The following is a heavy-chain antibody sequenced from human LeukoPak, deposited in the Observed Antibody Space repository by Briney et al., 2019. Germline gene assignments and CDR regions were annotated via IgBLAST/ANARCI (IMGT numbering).Heavy chain of an antibody. CDR2: ISSSSNYI. J-gene: IGHJ4*02. CDR3: ARDVGYCSGGSCYTYYFDY. V-gene: IGHV3-21*01. D-gene: IGHD2-15*01. CDR1: GFTFNSYS. Sequence: PGGSLRLSCAASGFTFNSYSMNWVRQAPGKGLEWVSSISSSSNYIYYADSVKVRFTISRDNAKNSLYLQMNSLRAEDTAVYYCARDVGYCSGGSCYTYYFDYWGQGALVTVSS.